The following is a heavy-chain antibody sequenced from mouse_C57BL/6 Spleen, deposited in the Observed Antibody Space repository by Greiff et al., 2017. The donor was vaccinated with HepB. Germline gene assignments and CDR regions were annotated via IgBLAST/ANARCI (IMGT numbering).Heavy chain of an antibody. CDR1: GYTFTSYW. CDR3: ARSGAFYDGSWFAY. V-gene: IGHV1-59*01. D-gene: IGHD2-3*01. CDR2: IDPSDSYT. J-gene: IGHJ3*01. Sequence: QVQLQQPGAELVRPGPSVKLSCKASGYTFTSYWMHWVKQRPGQGLEWIGVIDPSDSYTNYNQKFKGKATLTVDTSSSTAYMQLSSLTSEDSAVYYCARSGAFYDGSWFAYWGQGTLVTVSA.